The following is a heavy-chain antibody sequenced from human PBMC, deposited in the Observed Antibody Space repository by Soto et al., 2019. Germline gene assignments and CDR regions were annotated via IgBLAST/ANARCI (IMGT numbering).Heavy chain of an antibody. J-gene: IGHJ1*01. V-gene: IGHV3-9*01. D-gene: IGHD6-13*01. Sequence: SLRLSCAASGFTFGSYAMHWVRQAPEQGLEWVAGINWNSGSIGYGDSVKGRFAISRDNAKNSLHLQMNSLSAEDTAFYYCVKDESINWYSGHFRHWGQGTLVTVSS. CDR3: VKDESINWYSGHFRH. CDR2: INWNSGSI. CDR1: GFTFGSYA.